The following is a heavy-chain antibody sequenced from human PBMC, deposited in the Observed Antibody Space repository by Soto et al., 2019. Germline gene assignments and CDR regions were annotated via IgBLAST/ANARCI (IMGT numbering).Heavy chain of an antibody. CDR3: ARDLAGYYYYYYYGMDV. V-gene: IGHV1-2*04. Sequence: GASVKVSCKASGYTFTGYYMHWVRQAPGQGLEWMGWINPNSGGTNYAQKFQGWVTMTRDTSISTAYMELSRLRSDDTAVYYCARDLAGYYYYYYYGMDVWGQGTTVTVSS. D-gene: IGHD5-12*01. CDR1: GYTFTGYY. CDR2: INPNSGGT. J-gene: IGHJ6*02.